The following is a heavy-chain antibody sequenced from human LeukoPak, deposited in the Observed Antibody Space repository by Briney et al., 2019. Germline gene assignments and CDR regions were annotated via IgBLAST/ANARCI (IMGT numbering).Heavy chain of an antibody. J-gene: IGHJ6*03. CDR3: ARDKGVTGYYYYMDV. CDR1: GGSISSYY. CDR2: IYTSGST. Sequence: PSETLSLTCTVSGGSISSYYWSWIRQPAGKGLEWIGRIYTSGSTYYNPSLKSRVTISVDRSKNQFSLKLSSVTAADTAVYYCARDKGVTGYYYYMDVWGKGTTVTVSS. D-gene: IGHD4-11*01. V-gene: IGHV4-4*07.